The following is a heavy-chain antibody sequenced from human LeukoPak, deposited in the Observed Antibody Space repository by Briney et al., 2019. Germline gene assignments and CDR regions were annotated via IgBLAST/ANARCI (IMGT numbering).Heavy chain of an antibody. CDR2: IYYSGST. CDR3: ASPIMITFGGVIAEDAFDI. V-gene: IGHV4-39*07. J-gene: IGHJ3*02. CDR1: GGSISSSSYY. D-gene: IGHD3-16*02. Sequence: PSETLSLTCTVSGGSISSSSYYWGWIRQPPGKGLEWIGSIYYSGSTYYNPSLKSRVTISVDTSKNQFSLKLSSVTAADTAVYYCASPIMITFGGVIAEDAFDIWGQGTMFTVSS.